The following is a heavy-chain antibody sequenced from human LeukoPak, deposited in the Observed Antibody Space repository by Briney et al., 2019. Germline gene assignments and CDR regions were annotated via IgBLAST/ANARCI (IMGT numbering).Heavy chain of an antibody. CDR2: IKSKTDGGTT. J-gene: IGHJ5*02. CDR3: TTDPEFWSSYYSTP. Sequence: TGGSLRLSCAASGFTFSNAWMSWVRQAPGKGREWVGRIKSKTDGGTTDYAAPVKGRFTISRNDSKNTLYLQMNSLKTEDTAVYYCTTDPEFWSSYYSTPWGQGTLVTVSS. V-gene: IGHV3-15*01. D-gene: IGHD3-3*01. CDR1: GFTFSNAW.